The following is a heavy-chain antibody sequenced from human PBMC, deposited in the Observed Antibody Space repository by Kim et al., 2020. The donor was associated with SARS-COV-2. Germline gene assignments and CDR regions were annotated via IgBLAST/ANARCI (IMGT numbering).Heavy chain of an antibody. J-gene: IGHJ4*02. V-gene: IGHV1-2*02. CDR1: GYTFTGYY. CDR2: INPNSGGT. CDR3: ARGTDYGDYLFDY. D-gene: IGHD4-17*01. Sequence: ASVKVSCKASGYTFTGYYMHWVRQAPGQGLEWMGWINPNSGGTNYAQKFQGRVTMTRDTSISTAYMELSRLRSDDTAVYYCARGTDYGDYLFDYWGQGTLVTVSS.